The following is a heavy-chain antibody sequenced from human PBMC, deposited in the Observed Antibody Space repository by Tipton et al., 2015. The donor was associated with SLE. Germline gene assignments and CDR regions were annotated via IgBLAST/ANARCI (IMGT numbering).Heavy chain of an antibody. CDR3: ARDREEWELDY. CDR2: ISSSSSTI. CDR1: GFTFSSYS. V-gene: IGHV3-48*04. J-gene: IGHJ4*02. D-gene: IGHD1-26*01. Sequence: SLRLSCAASGFTFSSYSMNWVRQAPGKGLEWVSYISSSSSTIYYADSVKGRFTISRDNAKNSLYLQMNSLRAEDTAVYYCARDREEWELDYWGQGTLVTVSS.